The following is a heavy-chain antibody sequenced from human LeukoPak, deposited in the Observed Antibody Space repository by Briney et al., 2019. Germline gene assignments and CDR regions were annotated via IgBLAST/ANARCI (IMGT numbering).Heavy chain of an antibody. CDR1: GYTFTSYD. J-gene: IGHJ5*02. Sequence: ASVKVSCKASGYTFTSYDINWVRQAPGQGLEWMGWMNPNSGNTGYAQKFQGRVTLTTNTSISTAYMELSSLRSEDTAVCYCARGGLQTPYPTSWCDLWGQGTLVTVSS. CDR2: MNPNSGNT. V-gene: IGHV1-8*01. D-gene: IGHD2-15*01. CDR3: ARGGLQTPYPTSWCDL.